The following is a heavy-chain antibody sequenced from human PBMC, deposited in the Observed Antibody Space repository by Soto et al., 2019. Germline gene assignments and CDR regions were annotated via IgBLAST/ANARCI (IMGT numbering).Heavy chain of an antibody. J-gene: IGHJ4*02. CDR1: GGIFSSYT. CDR2: IIPILGIA. V-gene: IGHV1-69*02. Sequence: QVQLVQSGAEVKKPGSSVKVSCKASGGIFSSYTISWVRQAPGQGLEWMGRIIPILGIANYAQKFQGRVTITADKSTSTAYMELSSLRSEDTAVYYCARAAGTTHFDYWGQGTLVTVSS. CDR3: ARAAGTTHFDY. D-gene: IGHD6-13*01.